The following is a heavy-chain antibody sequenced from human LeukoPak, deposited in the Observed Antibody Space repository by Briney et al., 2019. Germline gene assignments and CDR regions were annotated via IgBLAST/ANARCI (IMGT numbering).Heavy chain of an antibody. CDR3: ARMPTTGVVPAAIQGYFQH. D-gene: IGHD2-2*01. J-gene: IGHJ1*01. CDR1: GFTFSTYN. Sequence: PGGSLRLSCVASGFTFSTYNMNWVRQAPGKGLEWVSYISGSGSATYYADSVKSRFTISRDNAKNSLYLQMNSLRAEDTAVYYRARMPTTGVVPAAIQGYFQHWGQGTLVTVSS. CDR2: ISGSGSAT. V-gene: IGHV3-48*01.